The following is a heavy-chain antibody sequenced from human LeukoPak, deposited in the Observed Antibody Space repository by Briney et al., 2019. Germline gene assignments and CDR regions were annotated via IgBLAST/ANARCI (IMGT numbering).Heavy chain of an antibody. D-gene: IGHD3-22*01. J-gene: IGHJ4*02. CDR2: ISRDGSNK. Sequence: GRSLRLSCAASGFTFSSYGMPWVRQAPGKGLEWVAVISRDGSNKYYADSVKGRLAISRDNSKNTLYLQMNSLRGEDTAVYYCAKAMYADYDSSDLWGQGTLVTVSS. CDR3: AKAMYADYDSSDL. CDR1: GFTFSSYG. V-gene: IGHV3-30*18.